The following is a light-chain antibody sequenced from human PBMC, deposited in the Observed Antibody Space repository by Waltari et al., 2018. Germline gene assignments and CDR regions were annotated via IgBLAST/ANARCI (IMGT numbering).Light chain of an antibody. Sequence: EVLMTQSPATLSVSPGESATLPCRASQSISRNLAWYQQKPGQVPRLLIYGASTRAPGIPARFSGSGSGTDFTLTISGLQSEDVAVYYCQQYNNWRTFGQGTKVEI. CDR1: QSISRN. CDR3: QQYNNWRT. V-gene: IGKV3-15*01. CDR2: GAS. J-gene: IGKJ2*01.